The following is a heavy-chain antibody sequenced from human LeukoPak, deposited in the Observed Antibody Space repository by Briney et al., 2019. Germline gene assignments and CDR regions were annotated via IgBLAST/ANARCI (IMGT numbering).Heavy chain of an antibody. CDR1: GGSISSGDYY. CDR3: ARDQNKYDSSGYYYYQYGMDV. J-gene: IGHJ6*02. D-gene: IGHD3-22*01. Sequence: PSQTLSLTCTVSGGSISSGDYYWTWIRRPPGKGLEWIGYIYYSGNTHYNPSLKSRVSISVDTAKNQFSLNLSSVTAADTAVYYCARDQNKYDSSGYYYYQYGMDVWGQGTTVIVSS. V-gene: IGHV4-30-4*01. CDR2: IYYSGNT.